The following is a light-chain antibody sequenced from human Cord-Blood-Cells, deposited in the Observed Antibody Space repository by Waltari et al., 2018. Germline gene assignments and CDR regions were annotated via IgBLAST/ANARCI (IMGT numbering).Light chain of an antibody. CDR1: SSYVGGYNY. J-gene: IGLJ2*01. CDR3: SSYTSSSTLDVV. Sequence: QSALTQPASVSGSPGQSLTISCTGTSSYVGGYNYVPWYQQHPGKAPKLMIYDVSNRPSGVSNRFSGSKSGNTASLTISGLQAEDEADYYCSSYTSSSTLDVVFGGGTKLTVL. CDR2: DVS. V-gene: IGLV2-14*01.